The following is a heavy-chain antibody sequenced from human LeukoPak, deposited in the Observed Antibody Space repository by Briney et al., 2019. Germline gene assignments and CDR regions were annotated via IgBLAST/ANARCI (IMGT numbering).Heavy chain of an antibody. Sequence: PSETLSLTCTVSRGSISSSTYYWGWIRQPPGKRLEWIGSLFYSASTFYNPSLKSRATISADASKNQFSLKLTSVTAADTAVYYCARVFWNYYYYIDVWGKGTTVTVSS. J-gene: IGHJ6*03. V-gene: IGHV4-39*07. CDR3: ARVFWNYYYYIDV. CDR2: LFYSAST. CDR1: RGSISSSTYY. D-gene: IGHD1-1*01.